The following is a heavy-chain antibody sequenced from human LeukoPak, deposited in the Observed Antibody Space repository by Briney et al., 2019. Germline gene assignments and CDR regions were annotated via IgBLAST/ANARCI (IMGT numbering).Heavy chain of an antibody. Sequence: GGSLRLSCAASGFTFSSYSMNWVRQAPGKGLGWVSSISSSSSYIYYADSVKGRFTISRDNAKNSLYLQMNSLRAEDTAVYYCAKGQTYSSGWSDYWGQGTLVTVSS. D-gene: IGHD6-19*01. CDR3: AKGQTYSSGWSDY. CDR2: ISSSSSYI. J-gene: IGHJ4*02. CDR1: GFTFSSYS. V-gene: IGHV3-21*04.